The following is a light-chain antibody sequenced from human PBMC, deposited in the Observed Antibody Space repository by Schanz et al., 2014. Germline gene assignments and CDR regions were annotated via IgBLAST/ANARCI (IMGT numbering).Light chain of an antibody. CDR1: SSDIGRYNY. Sequence: QSALTQPASVSGSPGQSITISCTGTSSDIGRYNYVSWYQHHPGKAPKLMIYDVSNRPSGVSNRFSGSKSGNTASLTISGLQAEDEADYYCSSYTSSNTLEVFGGGTKLTVL. J-gene: IGLJ3*02. V-gene: IGLV2-14*03. CDR2: DVS. CDR3: SSYTSSNTLEV.